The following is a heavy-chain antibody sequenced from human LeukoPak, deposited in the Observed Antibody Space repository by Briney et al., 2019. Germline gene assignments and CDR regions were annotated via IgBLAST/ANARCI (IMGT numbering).Heavy chain of an antibody. CDR3: ANVVVVLLPWFDP. J-gene: IGHJ5*02. CDR2: ISGSGTNT. V-gene: IGHV3-23*01. CDR1: GFTFNIYT. D-gene: IGHD2-2*01. Sequence: GGSLRLSCAASGFTFNIYTMSWVRQAPGKGLEWVSGISGSGTNTYYEDSVKGRFTISRDNAQNTLYLQMHSLRAEDTAIYYCANVVVVLLPWFDPWGQGTLVTVSS.